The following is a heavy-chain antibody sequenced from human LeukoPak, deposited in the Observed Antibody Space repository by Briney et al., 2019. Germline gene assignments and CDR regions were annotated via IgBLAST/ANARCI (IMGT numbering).Heavy chain of an antibody. D-gene: IGHD3-22*01. CDR2: IYHSGST. CDR3: ASKDYYDSSGYYQDY. CDR1: GGSISSGGYS. V-gene: IGHV4-30-2*01. J-gene: IGHJ4*02. Sequence: SQTLSLTCAVSGGSISSGGYSWSWIRQPPGKGLEWIGYIYHSGSTYYNPSLKSRVTISVDRSKNQFSLKLSSVTAADTAVYYCASKDYYDSSGYYQDYWGQGTLVTVSS.